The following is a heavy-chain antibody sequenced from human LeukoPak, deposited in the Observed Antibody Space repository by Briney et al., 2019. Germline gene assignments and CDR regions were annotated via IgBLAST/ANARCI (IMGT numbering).Heavy chain of an antibody. CDR1: GGFISSYY. CDR3: ARRHLEGYNAYGLFDC. J-gene: IGHJ4*02. V-gene: IGHV4-59*12. CDR2: IYYSGNT. Sequence: KPSETLSLTCTVSGGFISSYYWSWIRQPPGKGLEWIGYIYYSGNTNYNPSLKSRVTILVDTSKNQFSLKLSSVTAADAGVYHCARRHLEGYNAYGLFDCWGQGTLVTVSS. D-gene: IGHD5-12*01.